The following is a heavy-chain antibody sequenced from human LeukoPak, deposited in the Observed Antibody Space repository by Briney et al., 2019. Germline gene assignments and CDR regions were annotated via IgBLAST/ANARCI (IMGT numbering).Heavy chain of an antibody. CDR1: GFSFSNFW. CDR2: IMPDGSAT. CDR3: ARGGGSSS. V-gene: IGHV3-7*01. Sequence: GGSLRLPCAASGFSFSNFWMSWVRQAPGKGLEWVANIMPDGSATNYVDSVKGRFTISRDNAKNSLDLQMNSLRAEDTAVYYCARGGGSSSWGQGTLVTVSS. J-gene: IGHJ5*02. D-gene: IGHD6-6*01.